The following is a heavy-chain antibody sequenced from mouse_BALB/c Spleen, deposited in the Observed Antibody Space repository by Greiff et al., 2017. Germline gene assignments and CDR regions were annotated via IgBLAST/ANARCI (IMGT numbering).Heavy chain of an antibody. CDR3: TRSEGYYAFDY. V-gene: IGHV1-5*01. J-gene: IGHJ2*01. D-gene: IGHD2-3*01. CDR1: GYTFTSYW. CDR2: IYPGNSDT. Sequence: VQLQQSGTVLARPGASVKMSCKASGYTFTSYWMHWVKQRPGQGLEWIGAIYPGNSDTSYNQKFKGKAKLTAVTSTSTAYMELSSLTNEDSAVYYCTRSEGYYAFDYWGQGTTLTVSS.